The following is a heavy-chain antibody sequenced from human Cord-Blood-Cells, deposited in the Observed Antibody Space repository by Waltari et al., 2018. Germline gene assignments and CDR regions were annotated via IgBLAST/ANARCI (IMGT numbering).Heavy chain of an antibody. CDR2: IWYDGSNK. V-gene: IGHV3-33*01. CDR1: GFTFSSYG. J-gene: IGHJ4*02. Sequence: QVQLVASGGGVVQPGRSLRLSCAASGFTFSSYGLHWVRQAPGKGLEWVAVIWYDGSNKYYADSVKGRFTISRDNSKNTLYLQMNSLRAEDTAVYYCARDRGKGLWDYWGQGTLVTVSS. D-gene: IGHD5-18*01. CDR3: ARDRGKGLWDY.